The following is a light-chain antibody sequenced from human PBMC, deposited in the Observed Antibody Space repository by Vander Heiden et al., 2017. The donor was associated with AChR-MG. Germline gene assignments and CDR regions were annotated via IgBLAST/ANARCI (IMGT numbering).Light chain of an antibody. J-gene: IGLJ2*01. CDR3: QSYDTTLSAVV. V-gene: IGLV1-40*01. Sequence: QSVLTQPPPISGTPGQRVTISCDGNWSNIGAPYDVHWPQQLPAAAPKPPIFSNVNRPSGVPDRFSGSRSSSSDSLAMTGVQTEDEADDYCQSYDTTLSAVVFGGGTRLTVL. CDR1: WSNIGAPYD. CDR2: SNV.